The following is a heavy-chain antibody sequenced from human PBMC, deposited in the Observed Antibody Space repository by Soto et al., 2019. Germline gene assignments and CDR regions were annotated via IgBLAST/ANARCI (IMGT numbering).Heavy chain of an antibody. D-gene: IGHD3-16*01. J-gene: IGHJ6*03. CDR2: INHSGST. V-gene: IGHV4-34*01. CDR1: GGSFSGYY. CDR3: ARMGYYYCYMHV. Sequence: SETLSLTCAVYGGSFSGYYWSWIRQPPGKGLEWIGEINHSGSTNYNPSLKSRVTISVDTSKNQFSLKLSSVTAADTAVYYCARMGYYYCYMHVWGKATTVTVSS.